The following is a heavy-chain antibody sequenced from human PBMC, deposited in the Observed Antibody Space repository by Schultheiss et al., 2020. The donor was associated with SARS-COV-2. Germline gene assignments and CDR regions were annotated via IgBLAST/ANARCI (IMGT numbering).Heavy chain of an antibody. J-gene: IGHJ6*02. CDR2: ISYDGSNK. V-gene: IGHV3-30-3*01. CDR1: GFTFSSYA. Sequence: GGSLRLSCAASGFTFSSYAMHWVRQAPGKGLEWVAVISYDGSNKYYADSVKGRFTISRDNSKNTLYLQMNSLRAEDTAVYYCARDLRAARTFHYYYYYGMDVWGQGTTVTVSS. CDR3: ARDLRAARTFHYYYYYGMDV. D-gene: IGHD6-6*01.